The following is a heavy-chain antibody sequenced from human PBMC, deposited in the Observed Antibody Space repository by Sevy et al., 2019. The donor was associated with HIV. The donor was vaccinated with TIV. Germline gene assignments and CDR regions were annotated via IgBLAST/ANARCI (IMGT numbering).Heavy chain of an antibody. CDR1: GFTFSKYW. Sequence: GGSLRLSCAASGFTFSKYWMGWVRQAPGKGLEWVANIKQDAGQKYYVDSVKGRFTISRDNAKNSLYLQMNSLRAEDTAVYFCARDDGNYYIHYWAQGTLVTVSS. D-gene: IGHD1-7*01. J-gene: IGHJ4*02. V-gene: IGHV3-7*01. CDR3: ARDDGNYYIHY. CDR2: IKQDAGQK.